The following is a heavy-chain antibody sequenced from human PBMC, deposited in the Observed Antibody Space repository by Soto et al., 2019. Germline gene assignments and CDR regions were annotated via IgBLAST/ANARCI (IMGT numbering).Heavy chain of an antibody. CDR3: ARVFSSGWYGEDAFDI. CDR1: GYSFTSYL. J-gene: IGHJ3*02. CDR2: IYPGDSDT. D-gene: IGHD6-19*01. Sequence: GESLKISCKGSGYSFTSYLIGWVRQMPVKGLEWMGIIYPGDSDTRYSPSFQGQVTISADKSISTAYLQWSSLKASDTAMYYCARVFSSGWYGEDAFDIWGQRTMVTVSS. V-gene: IGHV5-51*01.